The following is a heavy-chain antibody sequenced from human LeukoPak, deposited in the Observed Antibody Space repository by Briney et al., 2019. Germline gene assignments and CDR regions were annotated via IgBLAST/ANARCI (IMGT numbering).Heavy chain of an antibody. CDR2: ISPDATKK. D-gene: IGHD3-22*01. Sequence: PGGSLRLSCAASGFAFSAYAIHWVRQAPGKGLEWVAVISPDATKKYYADSVTGRFTISRDNSKSTLYLQMSSLRPEDTAVYSCARDYYHDRSGYFGYWGQGTLVTVSS. J-gene: IGHJ4*02. CDR3: ARDYYHDRSGYFGY. CDR1: GFAFSAYA. V-gene: IGHV3-30*04.